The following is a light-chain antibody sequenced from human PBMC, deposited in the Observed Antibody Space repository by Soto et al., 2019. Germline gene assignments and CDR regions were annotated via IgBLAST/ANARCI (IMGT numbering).Light chain of an antibody. CDR1: ESISRH. CDR2: AAS. CDR3: QQTYSFPPWT. J-gene: IGKJ1*01. V-gene: IGKV1-39*01. Sequence: DIQMTQSPSSLSASVGDRVAITCRASESISRHVSWYQQKPGKAPQLLIYAASSLQSGVPSRFSGSGSGTDFTLTISILQPEDFATYYCQQTYSFPPWTFGQGTKVEIK.